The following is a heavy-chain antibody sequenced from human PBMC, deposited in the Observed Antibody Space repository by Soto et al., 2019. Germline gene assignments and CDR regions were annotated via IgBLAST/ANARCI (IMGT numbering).Heavy chain of an antibody. CDR2: IIPIFGTA. J-gene: IGHJ6*02. CDR1: GGTFSSYA. CDR3: ASSQDWQLGGGMDV. V-gene: IGHV1-69*01. Sequence: QVQLVQSGAEVKKPGSSVKVSCKASGGTFSSYAISWVRQAPGQGLEWMGGIIPIFGTANYAQKFQGRVTITADESTSTDYMELRSLSSEDTAVYYCASSQDWQLGGGMDVWGQGTTVTVSS. D-gene: IGHD6-6*01.